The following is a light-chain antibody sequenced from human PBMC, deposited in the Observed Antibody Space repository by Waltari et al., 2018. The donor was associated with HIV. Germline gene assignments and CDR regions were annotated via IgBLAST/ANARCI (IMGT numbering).Light chain of an antibody. Sequence: SALTQPASVSGFPGQSITISCTGADSDFGFYNFVSWYQQHPGKVPKVILYEVDSRAPCVSYRFAGSKSGNTASPTISGLQTEDEADYYCASYTANHTVMFGGGTKVTVL. CDR2: EVD. V-gene: IGLV2-14*01. J-gene: IGLJ3*02. CDR1: DSDFGFYNF. CDR3: ASYTANHTVM.